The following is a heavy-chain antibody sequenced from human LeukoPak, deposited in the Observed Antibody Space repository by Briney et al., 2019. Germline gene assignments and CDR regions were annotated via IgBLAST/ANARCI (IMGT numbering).Heavy chain of an antibody. V-gene: IGHV3-48*04. D-gene: IGHD3-22*01. CDR1: GFTFSTFA. Sequence: GSLRLSCAASGFTFSTFAMIWVRQPPGKGLEWVSYISSSGSTIYYADSVKGRFTISRDNAKNSLYLQMNSLRAEDTAVYYCARGYDSSGYYYRAADYWGQGTLVTVSS. J-gene: IGHJ4*02. CDR2: ISSSGSTI. CDR3: ARGYDSSGYYYRAADY.